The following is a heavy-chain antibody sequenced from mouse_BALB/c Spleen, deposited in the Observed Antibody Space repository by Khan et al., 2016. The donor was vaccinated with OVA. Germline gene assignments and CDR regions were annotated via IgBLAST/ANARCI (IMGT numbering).Heavy chain of an antibody. J-gene: IGHJ1*01. CDR3: ASGGYWYFDV. CDR2: INTYTGEP. Sequence: QIQLVQSGPELKKPGETVKISCKASGYTFTNYGMNWVKQAPGKGLKWMGWINTYTGEPTYTDDFKGRFAFSLVTSAGTAYLQINNLKNEDTATYFCASGGYWYFDVWGAGTTVTVSS. D-gene: IGHD1-1*02. CDR1: GYTFTNYG. V-gene: IGHV9-3-1*01.